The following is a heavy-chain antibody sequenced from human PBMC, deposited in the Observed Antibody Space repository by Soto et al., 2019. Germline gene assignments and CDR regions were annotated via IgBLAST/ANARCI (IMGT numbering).Heavy chain of an antibody. CDR1: GGTFSSYT. Sequence: QVQLVQSGAEVKKPGSSVKVSCKASGGTFSSYTISWVRQAPGQGLEWMGRIIPILGIANYAQKVQGRVTITAHKSTITAYMELRSLRSEDTAVYYCARESMSYDDAFDIWGQGTMVTVSS. CDR2: IIPILGIA. J-gene: IGHJ3*02. CDR3: ARESMSYDDAFDI. V-gene: IGHV1-69*08. D-gene: IGHD1-26*01.